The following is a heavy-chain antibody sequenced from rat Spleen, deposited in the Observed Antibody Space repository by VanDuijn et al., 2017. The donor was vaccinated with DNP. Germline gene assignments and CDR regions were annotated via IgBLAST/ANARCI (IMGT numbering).Heavy chain of an antibody. Sequence: EVQLLESGGGLVQPGRSLKLSCAASGFTFTYYGMAWVRQAPTKGLEWVTSISPSGGGTYYRDSVKGRFTISRDNAKSTLYLQMNSLRSEDMATYYCARGILRLHAMDAWGQGTSVTVSS. V-gene: IGHV5S13*01. J-gene: IGHJ4*01. D-gene: IGHD1-6*01. CDR3: ARGILRLHAMDA. CDR2: ISPSGGGT. CDR1: GFTFTYYG.